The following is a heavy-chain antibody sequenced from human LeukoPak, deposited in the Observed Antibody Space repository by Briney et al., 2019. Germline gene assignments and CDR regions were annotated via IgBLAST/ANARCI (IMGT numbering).Heavy chain of an antibody. D-gene: IGHD2-8*02. CDR2: IFPSGGEI. CDR3: ATYRQVLLPFES. V-gene: IGHV3-23*01. Sequence: GGSLRLSCAASGFTFSTFAMIWVRQPPGKGLEWVSSIFPSGGEIHYADSVRGRFTISRDNSKSTLSLQMNSLRAEDTAIYYCATYRQVLLPFESWGQGTLLTVSS. J-gene: IGHJ4*02. CDR1: GFTFSTFA.